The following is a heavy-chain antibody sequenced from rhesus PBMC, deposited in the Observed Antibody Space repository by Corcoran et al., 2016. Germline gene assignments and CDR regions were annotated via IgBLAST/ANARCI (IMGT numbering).Heavy chain of an antibody. Sequence: QVQLQESGPAVVKPSETLSLNCAVSGGSISSGYWWGWIRQSPGKGLEWIGDIYGSGGSTEYHPSLKSRVTISIGTSKDQFSLKLTSVTAADTAVYYCARRVPGRTVGKNRFDVWGAGVLVTVSS. J-gene: IGHJ5-1*01. CDR3: ARRVPGRTVGKNRFDV. CDR2: IYGSGGST. D-gene: IGHD4-23*01. CDR1: GGSISSGYW. V-gene: IGHV4-93*02.